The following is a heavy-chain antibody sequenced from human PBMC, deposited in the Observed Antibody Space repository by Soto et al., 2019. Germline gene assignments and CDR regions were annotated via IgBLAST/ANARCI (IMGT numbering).Heavy chain of an antibody. D-gene: IGHD6-13*01. CDR3: ARDTAAAGTKAFDI. CDR2: INPNSGGT. J-gene: IGHJ3*02. V-gene: IGHV1-2*04. Sequence: GASVKVSCKASGYTFTGYYMHWVRQAPGQGLEWMGWINPNSGGTNYAQKFQGWVTMTRDTSISTAYMELSRLRSDDTAVYYCARDTAAAGTKAFDIWGQGTMVTVSS. CDR1: GYTFTGYY.